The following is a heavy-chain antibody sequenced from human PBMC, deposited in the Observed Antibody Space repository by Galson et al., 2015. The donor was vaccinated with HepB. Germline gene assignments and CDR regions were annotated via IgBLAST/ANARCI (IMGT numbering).Heavy chain of an antibody. V-gene: IGHV1-3*01. J-gene: IGHJ6*02. D-gene: IGHD3-10*01. CDR3: ARGPNQSMVRGLYYGMDV. Sequence: SVKVSCKASGYTFTSYAMHWVRQAPGQRLEWMGWINAGNGNTKYSQKFQGRVTITRDTSASTAYMELSSLRSEDTAVYYCARGPNQSMVRGLYYGMDVWGQGTTVTVSS. CDR1: GYTFTSYA. CDR2: INAGNGNT.